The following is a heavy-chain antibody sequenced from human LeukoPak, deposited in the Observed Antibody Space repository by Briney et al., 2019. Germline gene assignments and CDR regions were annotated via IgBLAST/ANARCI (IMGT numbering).Heavy chain of an antibody. CDR2: ITGTGGST. J-gene: IGHJ3*02. CDR1: GFTFSSYA. CDR3: AKVRDTRDWYKDAFDI. V-gene: IGHV3-23*01. D-gene: IGHD6-19*01. Sequence: RGSLRLSCAASGFTFSSYAMSWVRQAPGKGLEWVSAITGTGGSTYYAASVKGRFTVSRDNSENTLYLQMSSLRAEDTAMYYCAKVRDTRDWYKDAFDIWGQGTRVTVSS.